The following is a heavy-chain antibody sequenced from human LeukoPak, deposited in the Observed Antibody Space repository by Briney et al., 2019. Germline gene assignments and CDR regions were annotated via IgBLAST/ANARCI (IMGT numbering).Heavy chain of an antibody. J-gene: IGHJ4*02. CDR1: GFTVSSKY. V-gene: IGHV3-53*01. CDR2: IYSGGST. Sequence: GGSLRLSCAASGFTVSSKYMTWVRQAPGKGLEWVSVIYSGGSTFYADSVRGRFTISRDSSKNTVYLQMSSLRAEDTAVYYCARGRGSYYDTTGGLDYWGQGTLVTVSS. CDR3: ARGRGSYYDTTGGLDY. D-gene: IGHD3-22*01.